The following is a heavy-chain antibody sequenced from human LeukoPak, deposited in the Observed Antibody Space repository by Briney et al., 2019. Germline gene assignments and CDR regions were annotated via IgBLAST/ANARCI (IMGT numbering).Heavy chain of an antibody. Sequence: GASVKASCKASGGTFSSYAISWVRQAPGQGLEWMGGIIPIFGTANYAQKFQGRVTITADESTSTAYMELSSLRSEDTAVYYCARDRRGQNIDIVVVPAALWFDPWGQGTLVTVSS. CDR1: GGTFSSYA. V-gene: IGHV1-69*13. J-gene: IGHJ5*02. CDR2: IIPIFGTA. D-gene: IGHD2-2*01. CDR3: ARDRRGQNIDIVVVPAALWFDP.